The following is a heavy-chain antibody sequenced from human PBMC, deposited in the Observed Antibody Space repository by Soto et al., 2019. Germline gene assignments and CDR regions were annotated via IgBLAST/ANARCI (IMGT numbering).Heavy chain of an antibody. CDR2: INRDGSSI. J-gene: IGHJ4*02. CDR1: GFTFSSYW. D-gene: IGHD6-13*01. Sequence: GGSLRLSCAASGFTFSSYWMHWVRQAPGKGLVWVSRINRDGSSINYADSARGRVTISRDNAKNTLYLQVNGLRAEETAVYYCAREIATTGEYYFDYWGQGILFTVSS. CDR3: AREIATTGEYYFDY. V-gene: IGHV3-74*01.